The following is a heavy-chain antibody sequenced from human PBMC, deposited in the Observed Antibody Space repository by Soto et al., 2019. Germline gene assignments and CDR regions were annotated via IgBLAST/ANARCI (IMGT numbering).Heavy chain of an antibody. J-gene: IGHJ6*02. CDR2: IIPIFGTA. Sequence: QVQLVQSGAEVKKPGSSVKVSCKASGGTFSSYAISWVRQAPGQGLEWMGGIIPIFGTANYAQKFQGRVTITADESTSTAYLELSSLRSEDTAVYYCARTRDIVLVPAAILSYYYGMDVWGQGTTVTVSS. CDR3: ARTRDIVLVPAAILSYYYGMDV. D-gene: IGHD2-2*01. V-gene: IGHV1-69*12. CDR1: GGTFSSYA.